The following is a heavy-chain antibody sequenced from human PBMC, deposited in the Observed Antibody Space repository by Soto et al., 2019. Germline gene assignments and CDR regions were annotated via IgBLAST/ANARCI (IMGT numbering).Heavy chain of an antibody. CDR1: GGTFSRYS. CDR2: IIPILGIA. V-gene: IGHV1-69*02. Sequence: QVQLVQSGAEVKKPGSSVKVSCKASGGTFSRYSISWMRQAPGQGLEWMGRIIPILGIANYAQKFQGRVTITADKSTSTAYMELSSLRSEDTAVYYCARGQSGASDIWGQGTMVTVSS. J-gene: IGHJ3*02. D-gene: IGHD6-25*01. CDR3: ARGQSGASDI.